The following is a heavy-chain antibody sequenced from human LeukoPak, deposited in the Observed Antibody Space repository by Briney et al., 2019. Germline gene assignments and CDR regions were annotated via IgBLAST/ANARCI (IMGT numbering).Heavy chain of an antibody. CDR2: IIPILGIA. CDR1: GGTFSSYA. D-gene: IGHD4-17*01. J-gene: IGHJ6*02. Sequence: ASVKVSCKASGGTFSSYAISWVRQAPGQGLEWMGRIIPILGIANYAQKFQGRVTITADKSTSTAYMELSSVTAADTAVYYCARGPKTTETTFKTFYYNAMDVWGQGTTVTVSS. CDR3: ARGPKTTETTFKTFYYNAMDV. V-gene: IGHV1-69*04.